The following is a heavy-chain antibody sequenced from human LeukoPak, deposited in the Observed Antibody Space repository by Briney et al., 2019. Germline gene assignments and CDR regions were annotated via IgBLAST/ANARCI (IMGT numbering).Heavy chain of an antibody. D-gene: IGHD3-22*01. CDR2: IVVGSGNT. V-gene: IGHV1-58*02. Sequence: SVKVSCKASGFTFTSSAMQWVRQARGQRLEWIGWIVVGSGNTNYAQKFQERVTITRDMSTSTAYMELSSLRSEDTAVYYCAADWNYYDSSGYTRATRFDIWGQGTMVTVSS. J-gene: IGHJ3*02. CDR1: GFTFTSSA. CDR3: AADWNYYDSSGYTRATRFDI.